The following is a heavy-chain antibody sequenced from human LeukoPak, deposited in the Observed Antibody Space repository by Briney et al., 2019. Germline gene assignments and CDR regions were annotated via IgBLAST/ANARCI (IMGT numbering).Heavy chain of an antibody. Sequence: KTGGSLRLSCAASGFTFSNAWMSWVRQAPGKGLEWVGRIKSKTDGGTTGYAAPVKGRFTISRDDSKNTLYLQMNSLKTEDTAVYYCTTDPYSSSWYSKKEAFDYWGQGTLVTVSS. D-gene: IGHD6-13*01. CDR2: IKSKTDGGTT. J-gene: IGHJ4*02. CDR3: TTDPYSSSWYSKKEAFDY. CDR1: GFTFSNAW. V-gene: IGHV3-15*01.